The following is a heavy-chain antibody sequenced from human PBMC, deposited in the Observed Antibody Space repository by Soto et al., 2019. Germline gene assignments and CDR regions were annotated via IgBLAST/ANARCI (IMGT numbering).Heavy chain of an antibody. D-gene: IGHD3-16*02. Sequence: SETRSLTCTVSGVSISSSSYSWGRKGQHPGKGLEWIGSIYYSGSTCYNPSLKSRVTISVDTSKNQFSLKLSSVTAADTAVYYCASLQYYDYVWGSYRRFLDYWGQGTLVTVSS. CDR2: IYYSGST. CDR3: ASLQYYDYVWGSYRRFLDY. J-gene: IGHJ4*02. V-gene: IGHV4-39*01. CDR1: GVSISSSSYS.